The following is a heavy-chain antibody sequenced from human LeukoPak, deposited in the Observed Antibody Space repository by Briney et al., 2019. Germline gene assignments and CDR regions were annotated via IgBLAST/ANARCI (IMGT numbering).Heavy chain of an antibody. Sequence: PSETLSLTCTVSGGSISSYYWSWIRQPPGKGLEWIGYIYYSGSTNYNPSLKSRVTISVDTSKNQFSLKLSSVTAADTAVYYCARGSGSYLDFDYWGQGTLVTVSS. CDR1: GGSISSYY. D-gene: IGHD1-26*01. CDR2: IYYSGST. CDR3: ARGSGSYLDFDY. V-gene: IGHV4-59*01. J-gene: IGHJ4*02.